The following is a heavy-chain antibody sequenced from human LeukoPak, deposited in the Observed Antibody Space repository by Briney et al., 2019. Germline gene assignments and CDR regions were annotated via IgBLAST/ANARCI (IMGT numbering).Heavy chain of an antibody. Sequence: SETLSLTCTVSGGSISGSDYYWGWIRQSPSRGMEWIGSIYFSGSAYYSPSLKSRVTISVDTSKNQFSLKVNSVTTADTAVYYCTRHQGDYGPKRAFDIWGQGTMVTVCS. CDR2: IYFSGSA. CDR1: GGSISGSDYY. V-gene: IGHV4-39*01. CDR3: TRHQGDYGPKRAFDI. J-gene: IGHJ3*02. D-gene: IGHD4-17*01.